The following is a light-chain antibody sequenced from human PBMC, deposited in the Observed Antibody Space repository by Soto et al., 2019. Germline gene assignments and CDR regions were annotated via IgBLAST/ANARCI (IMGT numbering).Light chain of an antibody. CDR1: QSVSSF. V-gene: IGKV3-11*01. CDR3: QQRSKWPPT. J-gene: IGKJ5*01. Sequence: EIEVTQSPEPLSWSPGERATLSCRASQSVSSFFAWYQQKPGQAPRLLIYDASNRATGIPARFSGSGSGTDFTLTISSLEPEDFAVYYCQQRSKWPPTFGQGTRLEIK. CDR2: DAS.